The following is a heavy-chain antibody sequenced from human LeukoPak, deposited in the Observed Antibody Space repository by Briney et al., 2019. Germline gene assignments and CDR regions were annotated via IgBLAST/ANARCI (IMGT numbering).Heavy chain of an antibody. Sequence: GGSLRLSCAASGFTFSNYSMNWVRQAPGKGLEWVSFISSSSSYIYYADSLKGRFTISRDNAKNSLYLQMNSLRAEDTAVYYCAREFPAGYCSGGSCYFDYWGQGTLVTVSS. CDR3: AREFPAGYCSGGSCYFDY. CDR2: ISSSSSYI. CDR1: GFTFSNYS. D-gene: IGHD2-15*01. J-gene: IGHJ4*02. V-gene: IGHV3-21*01.